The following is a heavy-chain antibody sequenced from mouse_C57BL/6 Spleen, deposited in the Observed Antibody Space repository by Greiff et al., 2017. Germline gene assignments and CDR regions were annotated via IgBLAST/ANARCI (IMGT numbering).Heavy chain of an antibody. CDR2: IYPGDGDT. V-gene: IGHV1-80*01. CDR3: ARQLRLRTDY. D-gene: IGHD3-2*02. J-gene: IGHJ2*01. Sequence: VQVVESGAELVKPGASVKISCKASGYAFSSYWMNWVKQRPGTGLEWIGQIYPGDGDTNYNGKFKGKATLTADKSSSTAYMQLSSLTSEDSAVYFCARQLRLRTDYWGQGTTLTVSS. CDR1: GYAFSSYW.